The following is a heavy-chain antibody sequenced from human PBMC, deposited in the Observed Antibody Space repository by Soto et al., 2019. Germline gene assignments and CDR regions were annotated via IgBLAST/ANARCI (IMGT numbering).Heavy chain of an antibody. CDR1: GFTFSSYG. D-gene: IGHD1-26*01. CDR2: VRSSSSTI. Sequence: EEQLVESGGGLVQPGGSLRLSCVASGFTFSSYGMNWVRQAPGKGLEWVSYVRSSSSTIYYADSVKGRFTISRDNAKNSLFLQMNSLRDEDTAVYYCARTHIVGGTEQFAPWGQGTLVTVSS. J-gene: IGHJ5*02. V-gene: IGHV3-48*02. CDR3: ARTHIVGGTEQFAP.